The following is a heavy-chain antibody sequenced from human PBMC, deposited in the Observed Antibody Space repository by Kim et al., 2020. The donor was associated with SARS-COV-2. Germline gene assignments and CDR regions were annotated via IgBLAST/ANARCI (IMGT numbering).Heavy chain of an antibody. V-gene: IGHV1-46*01. J-gene: IGHJ6*02. Sequence: ASVKVSCKASGYTFTSYYMHWVRQAPGQGLEWMGIINPSGGSTSYAQKFQGRVTMTRDTSTSTVYMELSSLRSEDTAVYYCASRYYYDSSGWDSYYYYYGMDVWGQGTTVTVSS. CDR3: ASRYYYDSSGWDSYYYYYGMDV. CDR2: INPSGGST. CDR1: GYTFTSYY. D-gene: IGHD3-22*01.